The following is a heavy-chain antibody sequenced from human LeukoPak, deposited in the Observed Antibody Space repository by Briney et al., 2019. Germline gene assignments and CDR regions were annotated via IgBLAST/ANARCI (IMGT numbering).Heavy chain of an antibody. Sequence: ASVKVSCKASGYTFTSYGINWVRQAPGQGLEWMGWISTYNANTNYAQKLQGRATMTTDTSTSTAYMELRSLRSDDTAVYYCAREAWVYYDILTGHYPFDYWGQGTLVTVSS. V-gene: IGHV1-18*01. D-gene: IGHD3-9*01. CDR1: GYTFTSYG. J-gene: IGHJ4*02. CDR2: ISTYNANT. CDR3: AREAWVYYDILTGHYPFDY.